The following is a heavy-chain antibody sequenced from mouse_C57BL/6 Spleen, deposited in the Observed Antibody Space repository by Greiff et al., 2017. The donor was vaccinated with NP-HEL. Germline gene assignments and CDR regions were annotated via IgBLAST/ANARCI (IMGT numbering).Heavy chain of an antibody. CDR3: ARDYYDYDSYYFDY. Sequence: EVQLQQSGPVLVKPGASVKMSCKASGYTFTDYYMNWVKQSHGKSLEWIGVINPYNGGTSYNQKFKGKATLTVDKSSSTAYMELNSLTSEDSAVYYCARDYYDYDSYYFDYWGQGTTLTVSS. CDR1: GYTFTDYY. J-gene: IGHJ2*01. V-gene: IGHV1-19*01. D-gene: IGHD2-4*01. CDR2: INPYNGGT.